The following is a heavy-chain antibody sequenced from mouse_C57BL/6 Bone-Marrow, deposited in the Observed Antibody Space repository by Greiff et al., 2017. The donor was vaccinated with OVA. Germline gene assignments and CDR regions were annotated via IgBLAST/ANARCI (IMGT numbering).Heavy chain of an antibody. CDR1: GYTFTSYW. Sequence: QVQLQQPGAELVRPGSSVKLSCKASGYTFTSYWMHWVKQRPIQGLEWIGNIDPSDSETYYNQKFKDKATLTVDKSSSTAYMQLSSLTSEDSAVYYCAIYGNYFDYWGQGTTLTVSS. CDR2: IDPSDSET. J-gene: IGHJ2*01. V-gene: IGHV1-52*01. D-gene: IGHD2-1*01. CDR3: AIYGNYFDY.